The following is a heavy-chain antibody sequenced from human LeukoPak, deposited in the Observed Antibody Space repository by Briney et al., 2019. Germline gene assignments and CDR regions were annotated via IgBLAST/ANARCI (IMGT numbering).Heavy chain of an antibody. CDR3: ARGDVDTAMVIDY. CDR2: IIPIFGTA. Sequence: ASVKVSCKASGGTFSSYAISWVRHAPRQGLEWMGGIIPIFGTANYAQKFQGRVTITADESTSTAYMELSSLRSEDTAVYYCARGDVDTAMVIDYWGQGTLVTVSS. D-gene: IGHD5-18*01. J-gene: IGHJ4*02. V-gene: IGHV1-69*13. CDR1: GGTFSSYA.